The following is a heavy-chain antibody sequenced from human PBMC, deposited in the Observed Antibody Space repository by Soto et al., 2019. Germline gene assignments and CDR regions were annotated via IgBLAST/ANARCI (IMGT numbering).Heavy chain of an antibody. CDR3: ARERGVVVPAAMDYYYYYGMDV. J-gene: IGHJ6*02. V-gene: IGHV1-18*01. CDR2: FTAYIGNT. CDR1: GYTFPGNG. D-gene: IGHD2-2*01. Sequence: QVQLVQSGAEVKKPGASLKDSCKAPGYTFPGNGIGWVRQAPGQGLEWRGWFTAYIGNTNYAQKLQGRVTMTTDTSTSTAYMELRSLRSDDTAVYYCARERGVVVPAAMDYYYYYGMDVWGQGTTVTVSS.